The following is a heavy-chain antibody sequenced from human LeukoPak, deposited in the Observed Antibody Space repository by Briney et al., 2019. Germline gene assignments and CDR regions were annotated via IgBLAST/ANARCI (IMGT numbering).Heavy chain of an antibody. J-gene: IGHJ6*02. CDR1: GGSFSGYY. V-gene: IGHV4-34*01. CDR3: ARINSGYGMDV. Sequence: SETLSLTCAVYGGSFSGYYWSWIRQPPGKGLEWIGEINHSGSTNYNPSLKSRVTISVDTSKNQFSLKLSSVTAADTAVYYCARINSGYGMDVWGQGTTVTVSS. CDR2: INHSGST.